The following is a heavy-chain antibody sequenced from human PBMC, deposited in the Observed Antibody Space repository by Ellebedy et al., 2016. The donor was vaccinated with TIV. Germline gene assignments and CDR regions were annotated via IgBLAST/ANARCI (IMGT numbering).Heavy chain of an antibody. CDR2: IYYSGST. D-gene: IGHD1-26*01. CDR3: ARVGAEAFDI. CDR1: GGSISSSNYY. V-gene: IGHV4-39*01. Sequence: MPSETLSLTCTVSGGSISSSNYYGGWIRQPPGKGLEWHWYIYYSGSTYYNTSLTSRVTISVDTSKNQSSMKLTSVTAADTAVYYCARVGAEAFDIWGQGTMVTVSS. J-gene: IGHJ3*02.